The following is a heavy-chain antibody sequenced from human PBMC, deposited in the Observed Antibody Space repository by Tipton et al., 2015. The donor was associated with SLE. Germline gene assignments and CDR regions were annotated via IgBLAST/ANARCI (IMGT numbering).Heavy chain of an antibody. V-gene: IGHV4-59*01. D-gene: IGHD5-18*01. CDR1: GASISSYY. Sequence: TLSLTCSVSGASISSYYWSWIRQPPGKGLEWIGYMYYSGSISYNPSLKSRVTISVDASKNQFYLKMNSVSAADTAVYYCARGDVDTSMLVAFDIWGQGTMVTVSS. CDR2: MYYSGSI. CDR3: ARGDVDTSMLVAFDI. J-gene: IGHJ3*02.